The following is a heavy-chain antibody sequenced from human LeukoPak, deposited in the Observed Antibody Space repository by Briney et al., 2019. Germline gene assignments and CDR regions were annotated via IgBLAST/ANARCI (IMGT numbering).Heavy chain of an antibody. D-gene: IGHD4-17*01. CDR3: ARDPATVTTGKFDY. Sequence: GGSLRLPCAASGFTFSSYSMNWVRQAPGKGLEWVSSISSSSSYIYYADSVKGRFTISRDNAKNSLYLQMNSLRAEDTAVYYCARDPATVTTGKFDYWGQGTLVTVSS. J-gene: IGHJ4*02. CDR1: GFTFSSYS. CDR2: ISSSSSYI. V-gene: IGHV3-21*01.